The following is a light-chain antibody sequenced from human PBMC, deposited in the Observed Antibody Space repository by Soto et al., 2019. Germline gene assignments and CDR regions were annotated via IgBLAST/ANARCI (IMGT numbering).Light chain of an antibody. Sequence: QSALTQPASVSGSPGQSLTISCTGTNSDVGAYNYVSWYQQHPGKPPQLLIYKVTNRPSGVYDRFSGSKSGGTASLTISGLQAEDEADYYCMPETSGGIVVFGGGTNLTVL. CDR2: KVT. CDR3: MPETSGGIVV. V-gene: IGLV2-14*01. J-gene: IGLJ2*01. CDR1: NSDVGAYNY.